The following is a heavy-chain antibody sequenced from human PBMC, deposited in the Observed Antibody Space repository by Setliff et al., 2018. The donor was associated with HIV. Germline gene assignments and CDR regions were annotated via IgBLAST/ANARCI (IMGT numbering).Heavy chain of an antibody. J-gene: IGHJ3*02. V-gene: IGHV1-69*06. CDR3: AENRSPSIFSASTNAFDI. Sequence: SVKVSCKGFGGTFSTYSLSWVRQAPGQGLVWMGGIIPIFGKTNYAQKFQGRVTITADKSTTTAFMDLSGLRSEDTAVYYCAENRSPSIFSASTNAFDIWGQGTMVTVSS. CDR2: IIPIFGKT. CDR1: GGTFSTYS. D-gene: IGHD3-9*01.